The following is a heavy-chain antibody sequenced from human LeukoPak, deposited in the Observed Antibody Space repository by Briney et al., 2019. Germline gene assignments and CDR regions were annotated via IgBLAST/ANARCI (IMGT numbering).Heavy chain of an antibody. CDR2: ISGTGGRT. CDR3: AREERQQLVRGLPFCDY. J-gene: IGHJ4*02. D-gene: IGHD6-13*01. V-gene: IGHV3-23*01. Sequence: PGGSLRLSCAASGFIFRNYAMSWVRQAPGKGLEWVLGISGTGGRTYYADSVKDRFTISRDNSKNTLYLQMNSLRAEDTAVYYCAREERQQLVRGLPFCDYWGQGTLVTVSS. CDR1: GFIFRNYA.